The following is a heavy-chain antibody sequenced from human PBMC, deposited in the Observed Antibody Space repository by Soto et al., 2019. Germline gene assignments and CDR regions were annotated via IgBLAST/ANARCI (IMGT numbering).Heavy chain of an antibody. CDR1: GFSLNTRDVG. Sequence: QITLNESGPALVKPTQTLTLTCTFSGFSLNTRDVGVGWIRQPPGKALEWLGVVYWDDDKTYSPSLKSRLTITKYTPKNQVVLRMTKMDPVDTATYYCAHCRGGVASFWGQGTLVTVSS. CDR2: VYWDDDK. V-gene: IGHV2-5*02. CDR3: AHCRGGVASF. J-gene: IGHJ4*02. D-gene: IGHD3-16*01.